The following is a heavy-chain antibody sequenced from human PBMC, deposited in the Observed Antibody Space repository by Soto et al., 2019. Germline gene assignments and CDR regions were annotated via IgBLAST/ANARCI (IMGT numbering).Heavy chain of an antibody. CDR1: GFTFSSYA. J-gene: IGHJ6*02. CDR3: AKLEISIAAAGKSTYYYYGMDV. CDR2: ISGSGGST. D-gene: IGHD6-13*01. V-gene: IGHV3-23*01. Sequence: EVQLLESGGGLVQPGGSLRLSCAASGFTFSSYAMSWVRQAPGKGLEWVSAISGSGGSTYYPDSVKGRFTISRDNSKNTLYLQMNSLRAEDTAVYYCAKLEISIAAAGKSTYYYYGMDVWGQGTTVTVSS.